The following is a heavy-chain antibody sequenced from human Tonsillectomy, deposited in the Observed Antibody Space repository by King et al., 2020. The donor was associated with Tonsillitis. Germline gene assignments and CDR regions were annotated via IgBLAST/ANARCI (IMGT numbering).Heavy chain of an antibody. D-gene: IGHD3-22*01. J-gene: IGHJ4*02. CDR2: RSLNSGTI. Sequence: VQLVESGGALVQPGRSLRLSCAASGFRFDEYAMHWVRQAPGKGLAWVAGRSLNSGTIGDADAVKGRFTNSSDNAKNFLYLQMNSLRAEDTALYYCTKDPDYYDSSTSWGQGTLVTVSS. CDR1: GFRFDEYA. V-gene: IGHV3-9*01. CDR3: TKDPDYYDSSTS.